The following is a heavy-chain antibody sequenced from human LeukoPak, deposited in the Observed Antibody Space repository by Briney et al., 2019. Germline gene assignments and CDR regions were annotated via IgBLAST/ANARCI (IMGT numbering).Heavy chain of an antibody. V-gene: IGHV6-1*01. CDR1: GDSVSSNSAA. J-gene: IGHJ5*02. Sequence: SQTLSLTCAISGDSVSSNSAAWNWIRQSPSRGLEWLGRTYYRSKWYNDYAVSVKSRITINPDTSKNQFSLKLSSVTAADTAVYYCARAPRDSSSWYQGKDWFDPWGQGTLVTVSS. CDR3: ARAPRDSSSWYQGKDWFDP. CDR2: TYYRSKWYN. D-gene: IGHD6-13*01.